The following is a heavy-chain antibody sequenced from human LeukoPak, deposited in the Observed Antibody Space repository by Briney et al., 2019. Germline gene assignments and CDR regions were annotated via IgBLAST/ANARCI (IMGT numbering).Heavy chain of an antibody. Sequence: GGSRRPSCVVSGFSFRAFYMSWIRRATGKGMEWVAYISSSIRYIDYANSVKGGFTLSRHNAKNSLHLQMKSLKAEDTAVDYGARDLRYGGNSRPFLACDYWGQGTLVTVSS. D-gene: IGHD4-23*01. CDR3: ARDLRYGGNSRPFLACDY. J-gene: IGHJ4*02. CDR2: ISSSIRYI. CDR1: GFSFRAFY. V-gene: IGHV3-11*05.